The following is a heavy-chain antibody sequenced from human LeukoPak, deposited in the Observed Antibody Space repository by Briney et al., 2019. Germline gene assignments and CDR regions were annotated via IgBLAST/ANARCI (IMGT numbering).Heavy chain of an antibody. D-gene: IGHD5-18*01. CDR3: ARDGGTRLKYSYGYGDY. Sequence: GGSLRLSCAASGFTFSSYEMNWVRQAPGKGLEWVSYISSSGDTIYYADSVKGRFTISRDNAKNSLYLQMNSLRAEDAAVYYCARDGGTRLKYSYGYGDYWGQGTLVTVSS. CDR2: ISSSGDTI. J-gene: IGHJ4*02. V-gene: IGHV3-48*03. CDR1: GFTFSSYE.